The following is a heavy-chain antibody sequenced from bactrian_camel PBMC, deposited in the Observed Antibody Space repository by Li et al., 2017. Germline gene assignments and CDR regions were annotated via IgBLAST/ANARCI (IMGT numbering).Heavy chain of an antibody. V-gene: IGHV3S53*01. CDR2: IDSDGKV. CDR1: GSSYCL. CDR3: AADSDVNIPPSLALESKRWNY. D-gene: IGHD1*01. Sequence: HVQLVGSGGGAVETGGSLRLSCEWSGSSYCLGWFRQGPGGEREGVAGIDSDGKVSYADSVKGRFTISKDNAKKTLYLQMNGLKPADTGMYYCAADSDVNIPPSLALESKRWNYWGQGTQVTVS. J-gene: IGHJ4*01.